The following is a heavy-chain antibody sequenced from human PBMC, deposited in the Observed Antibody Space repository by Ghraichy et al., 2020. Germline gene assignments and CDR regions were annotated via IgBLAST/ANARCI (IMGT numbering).Heavy chain of an antibody. CDR2: INHSGST. CDR1: GGSFSGYY. V-gene: IGHV4-34*01. D-gene: IGHD3-3*01. CDR3: ARGRGFWSGYYSNPRPFDY. J-gene: IGHJ4*02. Sequence: LTCAVYGGSFSGYYWSWIRQPPGKGLEWIREINHSGSTNYNPSLKSRVTISVDTSKNQFSLKLSSVTAADTAVYYCARGRGFWSGYYSNPRPFDYWGQGTLVTVSS.